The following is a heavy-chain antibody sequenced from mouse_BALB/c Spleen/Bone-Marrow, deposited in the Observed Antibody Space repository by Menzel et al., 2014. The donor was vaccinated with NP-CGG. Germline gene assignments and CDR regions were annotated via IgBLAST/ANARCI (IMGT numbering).Heavy chain of an antibody. V-gene: IGHV5-17*02. Sequence: EVQLMESGAGLVQPGGSGKLSCAASGFTFSSFGMHWVRQAPEQGLEWIAYISNGSSTTYYADKVKGRFTITRDNPTNTLFLQMTSLRSEDTAMYYCARKGAMIKHYCALDYWGQGTSVTVSS. D-gene: IGHD2-4*01. CDR1: GFTFSSFG. CDR3: ARKGAMIKHYCALDY. CDR2: ISNGSSTT. J-gene: IGHJ4*01.